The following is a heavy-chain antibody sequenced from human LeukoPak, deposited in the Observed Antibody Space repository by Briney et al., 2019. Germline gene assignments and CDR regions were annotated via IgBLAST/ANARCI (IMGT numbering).Heavy chain of an antibody. CDR1: GFTFSNYA. CDR3: AKSGLNRFDY. J-gene: IGHJ4*02. Sequence: GGSLRLSCAASGFTFSNYAMHWVRQAPGKGLEWMSVISYDGRNKYFADSVKGRFTLSRDNSKNTLYLQMNNLRAEDTAVYYCAKSGLNRFDYWGQGTLVTVSS. CDR2: ISYDGRNK. D-gene: IGHD2-15*01. V-gene: IGHV3-30-3*02.